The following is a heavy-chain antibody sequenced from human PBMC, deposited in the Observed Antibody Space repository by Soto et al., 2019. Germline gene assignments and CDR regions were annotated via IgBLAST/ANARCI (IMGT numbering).Heavy chain of an antibody. CDR2: INESVST. Sequence: SETLSLTCAVYGGSFSGHYWSWIRQPPGKGLEWIGEINESVSTKYTPSLKSRVTTSLDTSKNQFSLKLSSVTAADTAVYYCARSSRGFGSSWYDWFDPWGQGTLVTVSS. V-gene: IGHV4-34*01. CDR3: ARSSRGFGSSWYDWFDP. J-gene: IGHJ5*02. D-gene: IGHD6-13*01. CDR1: GGSFSGHY.